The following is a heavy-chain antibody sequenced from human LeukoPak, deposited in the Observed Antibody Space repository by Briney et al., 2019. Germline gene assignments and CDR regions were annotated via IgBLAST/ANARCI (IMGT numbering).Heavy chain of an antibody. J-gene: IGHJ4*02. CDR2: IYYSGST. CDR3: ARARIAAAGDVIDY. D-gene: IGHD6-13*01. Sequence: SETLSLTCTVSGGPISSYYWSWIRQPPGKGLEWIGYIYYSGSTNYNPSLKSRVTISVDTSKNQFSLKLSSVTAADTAVYYCARARIAAAGDVIDYWGQGTLVTVSS. V-gene: IGHV4-59*01. CDR1: GGPISSYY.